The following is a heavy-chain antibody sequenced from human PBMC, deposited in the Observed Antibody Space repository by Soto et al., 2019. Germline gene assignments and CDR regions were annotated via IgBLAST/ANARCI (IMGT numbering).Heavy chain of an antibody. D-gene: IGHD3-22*01. Sequence: QLQLQESGSGLVKPSQTLSLTCAVSRGSISSGGYSWSWVRQPPGKGLEWIGYIYHSGNTYYNPSLKSRVTISVGRSKNQFSLKLSSVTAADTAVYYCARCCYYDSSGYYYPNWFDPWGQGTLVTVSS. J-gene: IGHJ5*02. CDR2: IYHSGNT. CDR3: ARCCYYDSSGYYYPNWFDP. V-gene: IGHV4-30-2*01. CDR1: RGSISSGGYS.